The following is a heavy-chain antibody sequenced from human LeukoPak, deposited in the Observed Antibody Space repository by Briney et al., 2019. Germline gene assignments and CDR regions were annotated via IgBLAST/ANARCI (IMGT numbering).Heavy chain of an antibody. CDR3: ARGITGTTKFYYYYGMDV. J-gene: IGHJ6*02. Sequence: ASVKVCCKASGYTFTSYDINWVRQATGQGLEWMGWMNPNSGNTGYAQKFQGRVTMTRNTSISTAYMELSSLRSEDTAVYYCARGITGTTKFYYYYGMDVWGQGTTVTVSS. D-gene: IGHD1-7*01. V-gene: IGHV1-8*01. CDR2: MNPNSGNT. CDR1: GYTFTSYD.